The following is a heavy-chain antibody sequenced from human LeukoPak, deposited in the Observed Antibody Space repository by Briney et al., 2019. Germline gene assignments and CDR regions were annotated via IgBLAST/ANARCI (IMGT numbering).Heavy chain of an antibody. CDR1: GYTFTDYY. D-gene: IGHD2-2*01. J-gene: IGHJ4*02. Sequence: ASVKVSCKASGYTFTDYYIHWVRQAPGQRIEWMGWIYLNNGDTRSAEKFQGRVTMTSDTSISTAYMELSSLTSDDMAVYYCARDSPAAMLDIDYWGQGTLVTVSS. CDR3: ARDSPAAMLDIDY. V-gene: IGHV1-2*02. CDR2: IYLNNGDT.